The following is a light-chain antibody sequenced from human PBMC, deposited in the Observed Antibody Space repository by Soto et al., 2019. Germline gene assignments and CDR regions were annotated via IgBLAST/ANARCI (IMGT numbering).Light chain of an antibody. V-gene: IGKV3-11*01. CDR1: QSVRNY. CDR2: DAS. J-gene: IGKJ5*01. CDR3: QQRCKVALT. Sequence: EIVLTQSPGTLSLSPGERATLSCRASQSVRNYLAWYQQKPGQAPRLLIYDASNRATGIPARFSGTGSETDFTLTISSLEPEDFAIYYCQQRCKVALTFGHGTRLEIK.